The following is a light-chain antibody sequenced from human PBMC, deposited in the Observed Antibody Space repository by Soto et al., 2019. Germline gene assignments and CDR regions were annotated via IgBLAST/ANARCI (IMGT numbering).Light chain of an antibody. V-gene: IGKV3-20*01. J-gene: IGKJ2*01. CDR1: QSVRNNN. Sequence: EIVLTQSPGTLSLSPGEGATLSCRASQSVRNNNLAWYQQKPGQAPRLLIYGASRRATGIPDRFSGSGSGTDFPLTNSRLEPEDFAVYFCQQYNSSPPDTFGQGTKLEIK. CDR2: GAS. CDR3: QQYNSSPPDT.